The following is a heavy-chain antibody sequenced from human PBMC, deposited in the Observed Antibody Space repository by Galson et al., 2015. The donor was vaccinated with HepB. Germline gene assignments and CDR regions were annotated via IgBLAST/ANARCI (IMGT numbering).Heavy chain of an antibody. CDR3: ARGYCSSTSCYREYYFDY. CDR1: GGTFSSYA. J-gene: IGHJ4*02. CDR2: IIPILGIA. D-gene: IGHD2-2*02. V-gene: IGHV1-69*04. Sequence: SVKVSCKASGGTFSSYAISWVRQAPGQGLEWMGRIIPILGIANYAQKFQGRVTITADKSTSTAYMELSSLRSEDTAVYYCARGYCSSTSCYREYYFDYWGQGTLVTVSS.